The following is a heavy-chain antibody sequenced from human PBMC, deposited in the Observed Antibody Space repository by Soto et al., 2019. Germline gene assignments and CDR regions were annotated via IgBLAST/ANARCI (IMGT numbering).Heavy chain of an antibody. CDR2: IIPIFGTA. J-gene: IGHJ4*02. D-gene: IGHD2-21*02. V-gene: IGHV1-69*13. Sequence: SVKVSCKASGGTFSSYAISWVRQAPGQGLEWMGGIIPIFGTANYAQKFQGRVTITADESTSTAYMELSSLRSEDTAVYYCARIYGGNSEGVNYFDYWGQGTLVTVSS. CDR3: ARIYGGNSEGVNYFDY. CDR1: GGTFSSYA.